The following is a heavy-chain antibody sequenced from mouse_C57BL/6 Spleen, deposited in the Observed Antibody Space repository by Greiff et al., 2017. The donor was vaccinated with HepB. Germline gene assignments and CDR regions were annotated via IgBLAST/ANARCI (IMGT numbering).Heavy chain of an antibody. CDR1: GFTFSSYA. J-gene: IGHJ3*01. CDR3: ARESRLRRGGFAY. V-gene: IGHV5-4*01. Sequence: EVQRVESGGGLVKPGGSLKLSCAASGFTFSSYAMSWVRQTPEKRLEWVATISDGGSYTYYPDNVKGRFTISRDNAKNNLYLQMSHLKSEDTAMYYCARESRLRRGGFAYWGQGTLVTVSA. D-gene: IGHD2-4*01. CDR2: ISDGGSYT.